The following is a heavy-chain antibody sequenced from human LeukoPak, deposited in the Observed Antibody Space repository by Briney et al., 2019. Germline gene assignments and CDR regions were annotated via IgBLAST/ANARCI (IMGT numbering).Heavy chain of an antibody. CDR1: GFTFDDYA. J-gene: IGHJ4*02. Sequence: GGSLRLSCAASGFTFDDYAMHWVRQAPGKGLEWVSGISWNSGSIGYADSVKGRFTISRDNAKNSLYLQMNSLRAEDTALYYCAKSPYYYDSSGYCDYWGQETLVTVSS. D-gene: IGHD3-22*01. CDR3: AKSPYYYDSSGYCDY. V-gene: IGHV3-9*01. CDR2: ISWNSGSI.